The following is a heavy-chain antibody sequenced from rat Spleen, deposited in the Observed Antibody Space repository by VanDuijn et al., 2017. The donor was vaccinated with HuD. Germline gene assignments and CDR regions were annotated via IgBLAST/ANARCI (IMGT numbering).Heavy chain of an antibody. J-gene: IGHJ4*01. V-gene: IGHV2S12*01. D-gene: IGHD1-6*01. CDR3: TREGMYTTDYYYPYYYVMDA. CDR2: ISSGGSK. CDR1: GFSLTSNG. Sequence: QVQLKESGPGLVQPSQTLSLTCTVSGFSLTSNGVSWVRQPPGKGLEWIAAISSGGSKYYNSALKSRLSISRDTSKSQVFLKMNSLQTEDTAIYFCTREGMYTTDYYYPYYYVMDAWGQGASVTVSS.